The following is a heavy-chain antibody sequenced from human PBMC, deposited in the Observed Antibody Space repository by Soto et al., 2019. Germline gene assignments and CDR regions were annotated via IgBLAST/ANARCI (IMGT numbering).Heavy chain of an antibody. CDR2: ISSSSSYI. CDR1: GFTSNSYS. J-gene: IGHJ4*02. CDR3: ARGRDYYDSSRHYAF. D-gene: IGHD3-22*01. Sequence: PGGSLILSCAASGFTSNSYSLNSVCQSPWKGLEWVSSISSSSSYIYYADSVKGRFTISRDNAKNSLYLQMNSLRAEDTAVYYCARGRDYYDSSRHYAFWGQGSLLTASS. V-gene: IGHV3-21*01.